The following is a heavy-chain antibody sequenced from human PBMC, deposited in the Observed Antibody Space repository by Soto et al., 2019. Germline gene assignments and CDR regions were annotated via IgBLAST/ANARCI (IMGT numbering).Heavy chain of an antibody. Sequence: GASVKVSCKASGYTFTNYYMHWVRQAPGQGLEWMGILNPGGGTTTYAQRFQGRLTMTSDTSTSTVYMELTSLRSDDTAVYYCARALPRSSGYSYGALDYWDQGALVTVSS. CDR1: GYTFTNYY. V-gene: IGHV1-46*01. J-gene: IGHJ4*02. CDR3: ARALPRSSGYSYGALDY. D-gene: IGHD5-18*01. CDR2: LNPGGGTT.